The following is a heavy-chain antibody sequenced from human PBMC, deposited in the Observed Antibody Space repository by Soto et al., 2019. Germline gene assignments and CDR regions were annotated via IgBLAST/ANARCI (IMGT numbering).Heavy chain of an antibody. CDR2: IGISGDT. Sequence: GGSLRLSCEASGFTFSKFDMHWVRQPTGKGLEWVSTIGISGDTYYAVSVKGRFTISRDNAKNSLSLQMNSLRAGDTAVYFCARGQEVGAHFFDSWGQGTQVTVSS. D-gene: IGHD2-15*01. J-gene: IGHJ4*02. V-gene: IGHV3-13*01. CDR3: ARGQEVGAHFFDS. CDR1: GFTFSKFD.